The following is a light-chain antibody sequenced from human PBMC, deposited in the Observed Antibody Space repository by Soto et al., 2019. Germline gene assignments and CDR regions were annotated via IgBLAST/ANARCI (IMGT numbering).Light chain of an antibody. CDR3: SSYTISNTLPFV. Sequence: QSVLTQPASVSGSPGQSITISCTGTRRDVGGYNYVSWYQQYPGKSPKLLIYEVTHRPSGVSNRFSGSQSGNTASLTISGLQAEDEADYYCSSYTISNTLPFVFGTGTKATVL. J-gene: IGLJ1*01. V-gene: IGLV2-14*01. CDR1: RRDVGGYNY. CDR2: EVT.